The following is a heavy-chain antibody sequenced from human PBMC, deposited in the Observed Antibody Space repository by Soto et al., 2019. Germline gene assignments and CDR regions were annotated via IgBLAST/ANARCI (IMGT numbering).Heavy chain of an antibody. CDR1: GGTLSPNY. CDR2: IYYSGIT. D-gene: IGHD6-13*01. J-gene: IGHJ5*02. CDR3: ARGVPPGQLVKGNWFDP. V-gene: IGHV4-59*08. Sequence: SETLSLTCIVAGGTLSPNYWAWIRQPPGKGLEWIGYIYYSGITNYNPSLKSRVTISVDTSKNQFSLKLSSVTAEDTAVYYCARGVPPGQLVKGNWFDPWGQGTLVTVSS.